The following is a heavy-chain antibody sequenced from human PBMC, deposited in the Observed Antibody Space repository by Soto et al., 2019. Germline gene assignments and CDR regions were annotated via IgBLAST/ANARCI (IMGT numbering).Heavy chain of an antibody. V-gene: IGHV1-69*01. J-gene: IGHJ6*02. CDR1: GGTFGIYA. Sequence: QVQLVQSGAAVSKPGSSVKVSCKASGGTFGIYAIGWVRQAPGLGLEWMGGIIPAFGTTKNAQKFQDRVDMTADESTNTVYMELRGLRFDDTAVYYCARVPRQMLYGPTRNGMDVWGQGTTLIVSS. CDR3: ARVPRQMLYGPTRNGMDV. D-gene: IGHD2-2*02. CDR2: IIPAFGTT.